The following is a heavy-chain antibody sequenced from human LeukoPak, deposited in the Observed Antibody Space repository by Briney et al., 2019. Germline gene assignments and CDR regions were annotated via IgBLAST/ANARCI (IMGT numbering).Heavy chain of an antibody. CDR2: ISSSSSAI. D-gene: IGHD2-15*01. J-gene: IGHJ4*02. Sequence: GGSLRLSCAASGFTFSSYSMNWVRQAPGKGLEWVSYISSSSSAIYYADSVKGRFTISRDNAKNSLYLQMNSLRAEDTAVYYCARVWSFRYCSSDWGQGTLVTVSS. CDR1: GFTFSSYS. CDR3: ARVWSFRYCSSD. V-gene: IGHV3-48*01.